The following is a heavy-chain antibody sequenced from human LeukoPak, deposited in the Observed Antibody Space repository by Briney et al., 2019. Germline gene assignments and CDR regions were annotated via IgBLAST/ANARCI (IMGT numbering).Heavy chain of an antibody. Sequence: SETLSLTCAVYGGSFSGYYWSWIRQPPGKGLEWIGEINHSGSTNYNPSLKSRVTISVDTSKNQFSLKLSSVTAADTAVYYCARDRFRVVRGHNWFDPWGQGTLVTASS. CDR1: GGSFSGYY. CDR3: ARDRFRVVRGHNWFDP. CDR2: INHSGST. D-gene: IGHD3-10*01. J-gene: IGHJ5*02. V-gene: IGHV4-34*01.